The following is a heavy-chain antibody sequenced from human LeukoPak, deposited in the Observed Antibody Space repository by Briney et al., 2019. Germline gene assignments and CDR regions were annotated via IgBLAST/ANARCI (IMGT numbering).Heavy chain of an antibody. CDR3: ARNNGMDV. J-gene: IGHJ6*02. CDR2: VNRDGSET. V-gene: IGHV3-7*03. Sequence: GGSLRLSCAASGFALSSHWMTWVRQVPGRGPEWVANVNRDGSETYYLDSVKGRFTISKDNAKNSLYLQMNSPRAEDTALYHCARNNGMDVWGQGTTVIVSS. CDR1: GFALSSHW.